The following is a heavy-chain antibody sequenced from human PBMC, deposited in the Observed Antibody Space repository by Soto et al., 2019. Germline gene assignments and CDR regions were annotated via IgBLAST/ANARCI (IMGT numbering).Heavy chain of an antibody. CDR1: GGSISSGDYY. CDR2: IYYSGST. J-gene: IGHJ5*02. Sequence: SETLSLTCTVSGGSISSGDYYWSWIRQPPGKGLEWIGYIYYSGSTYYNPSLKSRVTISVDTSKNQFSLKLSSVTAADTAVYYCARDHYYGSGSYFLSRTNNWFAPWGQGTLVTVSS. CDR3: ARDHYYGSGSYFLSRTNNWFAP. D-gene: IGHD3-10*01. V-gene: IGHV4-30-4*01.